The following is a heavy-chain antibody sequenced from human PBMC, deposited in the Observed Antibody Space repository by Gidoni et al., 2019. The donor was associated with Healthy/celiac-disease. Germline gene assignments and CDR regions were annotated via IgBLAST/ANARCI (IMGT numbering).Heavy chain of an antibody. V-gene: IGHV4-61*02. D-gene: IGHD5-18*01. CDR3: ARAVDTAMVRRLHYFDY. CDR1: GGSIRSARYY. Sequence: QVQLQESGPGLVTPSQTLSLTCTVSGGSIRSARYYWSWIRQPAGKGLEWIGRIYTSGSTNYNPSLKSRVTISVDTSKNQFSLKLSSVTAADTAVYYCARAVDTAMVRRLHYFDYWGQGTLVTVSS. J-gene: IGHJ4*02. CDR2: IYTSGST.